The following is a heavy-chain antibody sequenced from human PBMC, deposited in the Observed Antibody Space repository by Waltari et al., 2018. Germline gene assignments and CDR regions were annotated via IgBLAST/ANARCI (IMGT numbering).Heavy chain of an antibody. V-gene: IGHV4-34*01. J-gene: IGHJ5*02. Sequence: QVQLQQWGAGLLKPSETLSLTCAVYGGSFSGYYWSWIRPPPGKGLEWIGEINHSGSTNYNPSLKSRVTISVDTSKNQFSLKLSSVTAADTAVYYCARANLRGVARWDWFDPWGQGTLVTVSS. CDR2: INHSGST. CDR1: GGSFSGYY. CDR3: ARANLRGVARWDWFDP. D-gene: IGHD3-10*01.